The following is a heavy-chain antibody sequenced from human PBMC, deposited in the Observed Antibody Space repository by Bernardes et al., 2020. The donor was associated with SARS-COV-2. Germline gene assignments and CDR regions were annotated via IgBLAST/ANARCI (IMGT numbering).Heavy chain of an antibody. J-gene: IGHJ6*03. Sequence: GSIRLALAAAAFTFSSYAIHWVRPAPGKGLEWVAVISYDGSNKYYADSVKGRFTISRDNSKNTLYLQMNSLRAEDTAVYYCAKAAPVHYYYYYMDVWGKGTTVTVSS. V-gene: IGHV3-30*04. CDR3: AKAAPVHYYYYYMDV. CDR1: AFTFSSYA. CDR2: ISYDGSNK.